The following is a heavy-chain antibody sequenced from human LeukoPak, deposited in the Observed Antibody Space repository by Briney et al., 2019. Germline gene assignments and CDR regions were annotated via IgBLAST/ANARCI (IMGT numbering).Heavy chain of an antibody. CDR3: ARAPFPPGDNC. J-gene: IGHJ4*02. CDR2: MNPNSGNT. D-gene: IGHD2/OR15-2a*01. CDR1: GYTFTTYD. V-gene: IGHV1-8*01. Sequence: ASVKVSCKASGYTFTTYDIHWVRQATGQGLEWMGWMNPNSGNTGYAQNFQGRATMTRDTSISTAYMELNSLRSEDTAVYYCARAPFPPGDNCWGQGTLVTVSS.